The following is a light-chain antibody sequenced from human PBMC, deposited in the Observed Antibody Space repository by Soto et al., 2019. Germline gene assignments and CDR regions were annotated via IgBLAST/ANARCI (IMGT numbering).Light chain of an antibody. Sequence: QSVLTQPPTVSAAPGQKVTISCSGSSSNIGANYVSWYQQFPGTAPKLLIYENDQRLSGIPDRFSGSKSGTSATLAITALQTGDEADYYCGTWDSSLSGGVFGGGTKLTVL. J-gene: IGLJ3*02. CDR2: END. V-gene: IGLV1-51*02. CDR1: SSNIGANY. CDR3: GTWDSSLSGGV.